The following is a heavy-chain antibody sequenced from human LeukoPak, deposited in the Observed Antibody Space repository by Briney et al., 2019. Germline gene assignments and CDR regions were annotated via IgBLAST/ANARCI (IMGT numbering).Heavy chain of an antibody. D-gene: IGHD5-18*01. J-gene: IGHJ3*02. Sequence: GESLKISCKGSGYSFTSYWIGWVRQMPGEGLEWMGIIYPGDSDTRYSPSFQGQVTISADKSISTAYLQWSSLKASDTAMYYCARRVGYSYGYDAFDIWGQGTMVTVSS. CDR3: ARRVGYSYGYDAFDI. V-gene: IGHV5-51*01. CDR2: IYPGDSDT. CDR1: GYSFTSYW.